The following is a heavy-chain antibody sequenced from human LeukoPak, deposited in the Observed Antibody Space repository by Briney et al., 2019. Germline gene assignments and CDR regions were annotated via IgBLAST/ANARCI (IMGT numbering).Heavy chain of an antibody. CDR3: AKGKYSSGGVPDY. CDR1: GFTFSSSA. D-gene: IGHD6-19*01. CDR2: ISGGGEST. J-gene: IGHJ4*02. Sequence: HPGGSLRLSCAASGFTFSSSAMSWVRQAPGKGLEWVSSISGGGESTYYADSVKGRFTVSRDNSKNTLYLQINSLRGEDTAVYYCAKGKYSSGGVPDYWGQGTLVTVSS. V-gene: IGHV3-23*01.